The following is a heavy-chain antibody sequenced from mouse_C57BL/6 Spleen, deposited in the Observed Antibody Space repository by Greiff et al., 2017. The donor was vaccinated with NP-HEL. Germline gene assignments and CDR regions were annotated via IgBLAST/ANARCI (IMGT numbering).Heavy chain of an antibody. D-gene: IGHD1-1*01. J-gene: IGHJ1*03. CDR3: ARDYGSSYEYFDV. CDR2: ISSGGSYT. Sequence: EVMLVESGGDLVKPGGSLKLSCAASGFTFSSYGMSWVRQTPDKRLEWVATISSGGSYTYYPDSVKGRFTISRDNAKNTLYLQMSSLKSEDTAMYYCARDYGSSYEYFDVWGTGTTVTVSS. V-gene: IGHV5-6*01. CDR1: GFTFSSYG.